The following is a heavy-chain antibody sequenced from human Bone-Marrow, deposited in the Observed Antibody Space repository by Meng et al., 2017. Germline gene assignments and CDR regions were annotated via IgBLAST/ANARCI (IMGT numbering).Heavy chain of an antibody. J-gene: IGHJ3*02. CDR2: INTNTGNP. Sequence: ASVKVSCKASGGTFSSYAISWVRQAPGQGLEWMGWINTNTGNPTYAQAFTGRFVFSLDTSVSTAYLQISSLKADDTAVYYCASPVYDILTGYYAFDIWGQGAMVTVSS. CDR3: ASPVYDILTGYYAFDI. CDR1: GGTFSSYA. D-gene: IGHD3-9*01. V-gene: IGHV7-4-1*02.